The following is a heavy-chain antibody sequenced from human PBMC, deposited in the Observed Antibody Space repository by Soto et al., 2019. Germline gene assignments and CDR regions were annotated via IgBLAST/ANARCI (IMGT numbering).Heavy chain of an antibody. D-gene: IGHD3-22*01. CDR1: GFTFSSYA. Sequence: PGGSLRRSCAASGFTFSSYAMSLVRQAPGKGLEWVSGMSGSGGSTYYAYSVKCRFTSSRDNSKDTRYLQMNSLRAQDKAVYYCAKTDRHRITMLAVVIPFFDYWGQGTLVTVSS. V-gene: IGHV3-23*01. CDR2: MSGSGGST. CDR3: AKTDRHRITMLAVVIPFFDY. J-gene: IGHJ4*02.